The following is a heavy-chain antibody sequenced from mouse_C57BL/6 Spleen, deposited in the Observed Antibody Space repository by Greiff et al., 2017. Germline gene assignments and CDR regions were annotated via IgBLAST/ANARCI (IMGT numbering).Heavy chain of an antibody. J-gene: IGHJ2*01. D-gene: IGHD1-1*01. CDR3: AREGTTVVATAFDD. CDR2: IYPRSGNT. CDR1: GYTFTSYG. V-gene: IGHV1-81*01. Sequence: VKLQESGAELARPGASVKLSCKASGYTFTSYGISWVKQRTGQGLEWIGEIYPRSGNTYYNEKFKGKATLTADKSSSTAYMELRSLTSEDSAVYFCAREGTTVVATAFDDWGQGTTLTVSS.